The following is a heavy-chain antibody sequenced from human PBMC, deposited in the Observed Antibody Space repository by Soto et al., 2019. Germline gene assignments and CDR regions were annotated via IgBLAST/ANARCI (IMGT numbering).Heavy chain of an antibody. V-gene: IGHV4-59*01. CDR1: GGSISSYY. Sequence: TSETLSLTCTVSGGSISSYYWGWIRQPPRKGLEWIGYIYYSGSTNYNPSLKSRVTISVDTSKNQFSLRLSSVTAADTAVYYCARMYCSSTSCSKAYYLEYWGQGTLVTVSS. D-gene: IGHD2-2*01. CDR2: IYYSGST. J-gene: IGHJ4*02. CDR3: ARMYCSSTSCSKAYYLEY.